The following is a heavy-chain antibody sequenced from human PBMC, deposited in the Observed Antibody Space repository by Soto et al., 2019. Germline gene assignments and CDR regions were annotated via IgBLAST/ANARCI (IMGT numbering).Heavy chain of an antibody. D-gene: IGHD2-2*01. Sequence: GGSLRLSCAASGFTFSSYDMHWVRQAPGKGLEWVSAIGTAGDTYYPGSAKGRFTISRENAKNSLYLQMNSLRAGDTAVYYCARGGWKYQRKGNWFDPWGQGTLVTVSS. V-gene: IGHV3-13*01. CDR2: IGTAGDT. CDR1: GFTFSSYD. CDR3: ARGGWKYQRKGNWFDP. J-gene: IGHJ5*02.